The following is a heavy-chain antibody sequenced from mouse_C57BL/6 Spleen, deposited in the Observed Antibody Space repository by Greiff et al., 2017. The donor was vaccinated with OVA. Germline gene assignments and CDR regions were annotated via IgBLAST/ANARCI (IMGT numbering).Heavy chain of an antibody. D-gene: IGHD4-1*01. CDR3: ARQRTGPLDY. CDR2: ISNGGGST. J-gene: IGHJ2*01. V-gene: IGHV5-12*01. Sequence: EVKLVESGGGLVQPGGSLKLSCAASGFTFSDYYMYWVRQTPEKRLEWVAYISNGGGSTYYPDTVKGRFTISRDNAKNTLYLQMSRLKSEDTAMYYCARQRTGPLDYWGQGTTLTVSS. CDR1: GFTFSDYY.